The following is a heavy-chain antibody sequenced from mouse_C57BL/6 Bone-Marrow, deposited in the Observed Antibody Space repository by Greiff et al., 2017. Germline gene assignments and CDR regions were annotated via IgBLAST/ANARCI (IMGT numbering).Heavy chain of an antibody. CDR2: IDPEDGET. J-gene: IGHJ1*03. V-gene: IGHV14-2*01. CDR3: AYLPWSRWYFDV. D-gene: IGHD2-1*01. Sequence: VQLQQSGAELVKPGASVKLSCTASGFNIKDYYMNWVKQRTEQGLEWIGRIDPEDGETKYAPKFQGQATITADPSSNTAYLQLSSLTSEDTAVYYCAYLPWSRWYFDVWGTGTTVTVSS. CDR1: GFNIKDYY.